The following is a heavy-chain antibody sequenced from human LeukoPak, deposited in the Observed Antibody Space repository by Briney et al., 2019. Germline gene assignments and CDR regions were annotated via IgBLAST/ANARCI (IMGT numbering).Heavy chain of an antibody. CDR1: GFSFNNYA. CDR3: ARFFTPSGGASGWPWTMEY. V-gene: IGHV3-23*01. CDR2: ISGSGGTT. D-gene: IGHD6-25*01. Sequence: GGSLRLSCVASGFSFNNYAMTWVRQAPGKGLEWVAAISGSGGTTYYADAAKGRFTISRGNSENTLYLQMDSLRAEDTAVYYCARFFTPSGGASGWPWTMEYWGQVALAVLSS. J-gene: IGHJ4*02.